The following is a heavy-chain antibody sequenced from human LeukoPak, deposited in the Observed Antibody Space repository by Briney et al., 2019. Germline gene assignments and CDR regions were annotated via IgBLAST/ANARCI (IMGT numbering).Heavy chain of an antibody. CDR3: ARAADYLGSGSQLGY. D-gene: IGHD3-10*01. CDR2: INHTGST. Sequence: SETLSLTCAVYGGSFSGYYWSWLRQPPGKGLEWIGEINHTGSTKYSPSLKSRVTISVDTSKSQFSLKLSSLTAADTAVYYCARAADYLGSGSQLGYWGQGILVTVSS. CDR1: GGSFSGYY. V-gene: IGHV4-34*01. J-gene: IGHJ4*02.